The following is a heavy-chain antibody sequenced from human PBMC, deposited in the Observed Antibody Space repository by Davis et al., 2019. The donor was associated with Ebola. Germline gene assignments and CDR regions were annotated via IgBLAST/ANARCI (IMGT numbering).Heavy chain of an antibody. D-gene: IGHD4-17*01. V-gene: IGHV4-59*01. Sequence: MPSETLSLTCAVSGGSISSYYWSWIRQPPGKGLEWIGYIYYSGSTNYNPSLKSRVTISVDTSKNQFSLKLSSVTAADTAVYYCARTMTTVTTYTGYYYGIDVWGQGTTVTVSS. CDR3: ARTMTTVTTYTGYYYGIDV. CDR2: IYYSGST. CDR1: GGSISSYY. J-gene: IGHJ6*02.